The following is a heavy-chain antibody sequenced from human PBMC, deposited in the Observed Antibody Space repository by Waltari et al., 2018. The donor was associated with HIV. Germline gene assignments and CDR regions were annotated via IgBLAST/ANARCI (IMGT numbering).Heavy chain of an antibody. J-gene: IGHJ4*02. D-gene: IGHD3-3*01. V-gene: IGHV4-39*07. CDR1: GGSISSSSYY. CDR3: AGRASTIFGLEKDY. Sequence: QLQLQESGPGLVKPSETLSLTCTVSGGSISSSSYYWGWIRQPPGKGLEWIGSIYYSGSTYYNPSLKSRVTISVDTSKNQFSLKLSSVTAADTAVYYCAGRASTIFGLEKDYWGQGTLVTVSS. CDR2: IYYSGST.